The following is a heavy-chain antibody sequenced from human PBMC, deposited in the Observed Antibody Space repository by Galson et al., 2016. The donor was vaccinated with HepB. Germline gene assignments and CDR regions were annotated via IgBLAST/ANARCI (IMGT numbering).Heavy chain of an antibody. Sequence: SLRLSCAGSGFTFTSYSINWVRQAPGRGLEWISTVTSSGSYTYYADSVKGRFTISRDNAKNSVYLQMNSLRAEDTAVYYCARDAAYCYGMDVWGQGTTVTVSS. J-gene: IGHJ6*02. CDR1: GFTFTSYS. CDR3: ARDAAYCYGMDV. V-gene: IGHV3-21*01. CDR2: VTSSGSYT.